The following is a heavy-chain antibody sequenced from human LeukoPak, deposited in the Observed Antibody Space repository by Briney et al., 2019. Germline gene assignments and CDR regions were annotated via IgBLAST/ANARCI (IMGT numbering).Heavy chain of an antibody. CDR1: GFTFSNAW. J-gene: IGHJ1*01. CDR2: IKSKTDGGTT. V-gene: IGHV3-15*01. D-gene: IGHD3-22*01. CDR3: YDSSGYYYPEYFQH. Sequence: GGSLRLSCAAPGFTFSNAWMSWVGQAPGKGLEWVGRIKSKTDGGTTDYAAPVKGRFTISRDDSKNTLYLQMNSLKTEDTAVYYCYDSSGYYYPEYFQHWGQGTLVTVSS.